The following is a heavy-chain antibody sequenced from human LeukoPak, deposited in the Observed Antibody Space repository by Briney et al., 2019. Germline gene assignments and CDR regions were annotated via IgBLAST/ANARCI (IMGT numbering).Heavy chain of an antibody. CDR3: AKDFDYFSSYFDY. CDR2: ISYDGGNK. J-gene: IGHJ4*02. CDR1: GFTFSSYG. D-gene: IGHD3-9*01. V-gene: IGHV3-30*18. Sequence: GRSLRLSCAASGFTFSSYGMHWVRQAPGKGLEWVAVISYDGGNKYYADSVKGRFTISRDNSKNTLYLQMNSLRAEDTAVYYCAKDFDYFSSYFDYWGQGTLVTVSS.